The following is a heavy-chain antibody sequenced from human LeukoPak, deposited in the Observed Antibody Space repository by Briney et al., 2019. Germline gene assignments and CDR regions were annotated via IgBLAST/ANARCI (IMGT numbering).Heavy chain of an antibody. V-gene: IGHV3-64*01. D-gene: IGHD1-26*01. CDR1: GFTFSSYA. J-gene: IGHJ3*02. CDR3: ARFMVGATNFDAFDI. Sequence: GGSLRLSCAASGFTFSSYAMHWVRQAPGKGLEYVSAISSNGGSTYYANSVKGRFTISRDNSKNTLYLQMGSLRAEDMAVYYCARFMVGATNFDAFDIWGQGTMVTVSS. CDR2: ISSNGGST.